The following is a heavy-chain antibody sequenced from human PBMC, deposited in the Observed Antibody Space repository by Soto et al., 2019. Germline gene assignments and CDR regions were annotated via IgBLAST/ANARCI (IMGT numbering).Heavy chain of an antibody. J-gene: IGHJ4*02. CDR3: ARGWDYYDPLDY. CDR2: INHSGST. Sequence: SETLSLTCAVYGESFSGYYWSWIRQPPGKGLEWIGEINHSGSTNYNPSLKSRVTISVDTSKNQFSLKLSSVTAADTAVYYCARGWDYYDPLDYWGQGTLVTVSS. V-gene: IGHV4-34*01. D-gene: IGHD3-22*01. CDR1: GESFSGYY.